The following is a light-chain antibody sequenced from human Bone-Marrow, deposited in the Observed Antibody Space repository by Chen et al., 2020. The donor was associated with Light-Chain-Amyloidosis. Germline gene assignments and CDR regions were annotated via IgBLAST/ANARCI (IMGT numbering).Light chain of an antibody. CDR1: SSNIGAHYD. Sequence: QSVLTQSPSVSGAPGQRVTISCTGSSSNIGAHYDVHWYQQLPGTAPKVLIFGNNRRPSGVPARFSGSKSGASASLVITGLQAEDEADYYCQSYDSSLSGSVFGGGTKLTVL. V-gene: IGLV1-40*01. CDR3: QSYDSSLSGSV. J-gene: IGLJ2*01. CDR2: GNN.